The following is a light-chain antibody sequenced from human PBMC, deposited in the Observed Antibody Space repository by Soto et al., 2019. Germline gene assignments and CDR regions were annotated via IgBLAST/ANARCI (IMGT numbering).Light chain of an antibody. V-gene: IGLV2-14*01. CDR3: NSYTSKSTGV. CDR1: SSDVGGYNY. J-gene: IGLJ1*01. CDR2: EVS. Sequence: QSALTQPASVSGSPGQSITISCTGTSSDVGGYNYVSWYQQHPGKAPKLIIYEVSHRPSGVSNRFSGSKSGNTASLTISGLQAEDDADYYCNSYTSKSTGVFGTGTKLTVL.